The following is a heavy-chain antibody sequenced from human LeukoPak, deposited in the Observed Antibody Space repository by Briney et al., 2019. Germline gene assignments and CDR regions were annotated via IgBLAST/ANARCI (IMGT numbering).Heavy chain of an antibody. CDR3: ARSRLYYYYYYMDD. CDR2: IIPIFGTA. J-gene: IGHJ6*03. V-gene: IGHV1-69*05. CDR1: GGTFSSYA. Sequence: EASVKVSCKASGGTFSSYAISWVRQAPGQGLEWMGGIIPIFGTANYAQKFQGRVTITTDESTSTAYMELSSLRSEDTAVYYCARSRLYYYYYYMDDWGKGTTVTVSS.